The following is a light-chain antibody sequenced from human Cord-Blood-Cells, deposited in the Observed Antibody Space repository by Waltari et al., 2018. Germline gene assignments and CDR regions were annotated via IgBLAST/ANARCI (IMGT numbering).Light chain of an antibody. CDR3: SSYTSSSTLV. CDR2: DVS. Sequence: QASLNQPAARAWAPGTADTNPWPGTSSGVGGYKYASWDQQHPGKAPQLLIYDVSNRPSGVANRFSGSKSGNTASRTISGRQAEDEADYYCSSYTSSSTLVFGGGTKLTVL. V-gene: IGLV2-14*01. CDR1: SSGVGGYKY. J-gene: IGLJ3*02.